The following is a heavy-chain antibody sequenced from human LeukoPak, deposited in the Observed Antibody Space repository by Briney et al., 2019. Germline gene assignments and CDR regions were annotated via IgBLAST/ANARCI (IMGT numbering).Heavy chain of an antibody. J-gene: IGHJ4*02. CDR2: IYYSGST. Sequence: SETLSLTCTVSGGSISSSSYYWGWIRQPPGKGLEWIGSIYYSGSTYYNPSLKSRVTISVDTSKNQFSLKLSSVTAADTAVYYCARDADSYSGRLPSDYWGQGTLVTVSS. CDR3: ARDADSYSGRLPSDY. V-gene: IGHV4-39*02. CDR1: GGSISSSSYY. D-gene: IGHD6-13*01.